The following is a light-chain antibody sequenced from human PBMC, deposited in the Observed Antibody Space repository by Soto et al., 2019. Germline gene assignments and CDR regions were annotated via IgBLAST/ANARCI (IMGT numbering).Light chain of an antibody. CDR1: QDIGTW. CDR2: VAS. V-gene: IGKV1-12*01. CDR3: QQADSFPFT. Sequence: DIQLTQSPSSVSASVGDRVTITCRASQDIGTWLAWYQQKPGKAPKLLIYVASNLQSGVPSRFSCAGSGTEFNLTITSLQPEDFAAYHCQQADSFPFTFGPGTKVDFK. J-gene: IGKJ3*01.